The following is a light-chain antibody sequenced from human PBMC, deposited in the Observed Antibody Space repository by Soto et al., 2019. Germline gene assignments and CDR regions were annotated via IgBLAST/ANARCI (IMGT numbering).Light chain of an antibody. V-gene: IGKV3D-15*02. CDR2: DAS. Sequence: EIAMTQSPATLSVSPGERATLSCRASQSVSSNLDWYQQKPGQAPRLLIYDASKRATGIPARFSGSGFGTDYTLTISSLEPEDFAVYYCQQYGSSPWTFGQGTKVDIK. J-gene: IGKJ1*01. CDR1: QSVSSN. CDR3: QQYGSSPWT.